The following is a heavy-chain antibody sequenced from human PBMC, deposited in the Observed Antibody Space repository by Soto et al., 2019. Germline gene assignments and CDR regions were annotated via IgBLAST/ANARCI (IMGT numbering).Heavy chain of an antibody. V-gene: IGHV1-8*01. CDR1: GYTFTSYD. D-gene: IGHD3-10*01. CDR2: MNPNSGNT. CDR3: AKDFKVSGSHYGTLNYYYGMDV. Sequence: GASVKVSCKASGYTFTSYDINWVRQATGQGLEWMGWMNPNSGNTGYAQKFQGRVTMTRNTLFLEMNSLRVEDTAVYFCAKDFKVSGSHYGTLNYYYGMDVWGQGTTVTVSS. J-gene: IGHJ6*02.